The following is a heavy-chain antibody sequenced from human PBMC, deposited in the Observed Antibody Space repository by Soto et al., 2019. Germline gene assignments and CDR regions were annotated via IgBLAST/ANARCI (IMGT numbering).Heavy chain of an antibody. V-gene: IGHV3-66*01. D-gene: IGHD3-22*01. CDR3: ARNGDSSDYRGWFDP. Sequence: EVQLVESGGGLVQPGGSLRLSCAASGFTVSSNYMSWVRQAPGTGLEWVSVIYSGGTTYYADSVKGRFTISRDNSKNTLYLQMNSLRAEDTAVYYCARNGDSSDYRGWFDPWGQGTLVTVSS. CDR2: IYSGGTT. J-gene: IGHJ5*02. CDR1: GFTVSSNY.